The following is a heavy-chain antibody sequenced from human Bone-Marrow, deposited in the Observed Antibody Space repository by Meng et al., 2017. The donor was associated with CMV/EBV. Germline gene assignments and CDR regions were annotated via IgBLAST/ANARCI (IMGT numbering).Heavy chain of an antibody. CDR2: ISSSSSYI. D-gene: IGHD3-3*01. V-gene: IGHV3-21*01. CDR1: GFTFSSYS. J-gene: IGHJ6*01. Sequence: GESLKISCAASGFTFSSYSMNWVRQAPGKGLEWVSSISSSSSYIYYADSVKGRFTISRDNAKNSLYLQMNSLRAEDTAVYYCARELLFPPDYDFWSGYFIGYYYYGMDVWGQGPTVNGAS. CDR3: ARELLFPPDYDFWSGYFIGYYYYGMDV.